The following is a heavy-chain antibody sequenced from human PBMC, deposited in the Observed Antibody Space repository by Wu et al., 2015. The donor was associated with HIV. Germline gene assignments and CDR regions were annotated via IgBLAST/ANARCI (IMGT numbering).Heavy chain of an antibody. V-gene: IGHV1-69*05. J-gene: IGHJ6*02. CDR1: GGGFNSYA. CDR3: AINTDAVATSLYSMGV. Sequence: QVQLVQSGPEVKNPGSSVKVSCKASGGGFNSYAISWVRQAPGQGLEWMGGVIPVIGTPNFSQKFQGRVTITSDESTATVYMELNSLRSDDSAVYYCAINTDAVATSLYSMGVWGQGTTVTVSS. D-gene: IGHD6-19*01. CDR2: VIPVIGTP.